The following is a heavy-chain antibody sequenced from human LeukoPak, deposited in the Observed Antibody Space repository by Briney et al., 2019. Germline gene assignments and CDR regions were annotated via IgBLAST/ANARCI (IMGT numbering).Heavy chain of an antibody. CDR3: AKGEQWLVLYFQH. CDR1: EFTFTTYG. D-gene: IGHD6-19*01. CDR2: IYYDGSNI. J-gene: IGHJ1*01. Sequence: PGGSLRLSCAASEFTFTTYGMHWVRQAPGKGLEWVAFIYYDGSNIYYADYVKGRFTISRDISKNTLYLQMNSLRAEDTAVYYCAKGEQWLVLYFQHWGQGTLVTVSS. V-gene: IGHV3-30*02.